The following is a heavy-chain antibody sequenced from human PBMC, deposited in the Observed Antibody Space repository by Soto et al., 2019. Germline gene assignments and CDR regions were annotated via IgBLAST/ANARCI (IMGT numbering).Heavy chain of an antibody. CDR1: GGSLNDYF. Sequence: SETLSLTCFVSGGSLNDYFWSWIRQPPGMALEWIGEINHLGSINYNPSLKSRVTMSVDTSKNQFSLTLNSVTAADTATYYCARGGISHWAYFYYMDVWDRGTTVTVSS. V-gene: IGHV4-34*01. J-gene: IGHJ6*03. CDR2: INHLGSI. D-gene: IGHD2-21*01. CDR3: ARGGISHWAYFYYMDV.